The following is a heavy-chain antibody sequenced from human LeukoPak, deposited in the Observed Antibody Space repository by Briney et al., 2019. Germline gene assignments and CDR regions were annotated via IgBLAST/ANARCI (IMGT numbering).Heavy chain of an antibody. CDR3: ARNFPIVATMGSDY. Sequence: GASVKVSCKASGGTFSSYAISWVRQAPGQGLEWMGRIIPILGTANYAQKFQGRVTITADKSTSTAYMELSSLRSEDTAVYYCARNFPIVATMGSDYWGQGTLVTVSS. CDR1: GGTFSSYA. D-gene: IGHD5-12*01. CDR2: IIPILGTA. J-gene: IGHJ4*02. V-gene: IGHV1-69*04.